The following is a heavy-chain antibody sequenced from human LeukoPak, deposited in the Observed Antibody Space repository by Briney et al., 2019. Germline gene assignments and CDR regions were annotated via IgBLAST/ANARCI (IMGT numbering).Heavy chain of an antibody. D-gene: IGHD6-13*01. Sequence: GGSLRLSCAASGFTVSSNYMSWVRQAPGKGLEWVSFIYSGGSTYYADSVKGRFTISRDNSKNTLYLQMNSLRAEDTAVYYCARALGGIGYALNIWGRGTMVTVSS. CDR2: IYSGGST. J-gene: IGHJ3*02. CDR3: ARALGGIGYALNI. V-gene: IGHV3-53*01. CDR1: GFTVSSNY.